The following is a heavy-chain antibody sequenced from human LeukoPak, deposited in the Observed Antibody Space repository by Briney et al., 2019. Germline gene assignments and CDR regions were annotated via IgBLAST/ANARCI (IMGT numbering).Heavy chain of an antibody. D-gene: IGHD2-8*02. CDR3: ARLFGGVTTFDY. V-gene: IGHV3-7*01. Sequence: GGSLRLSCAASGFTFGNFWMSWVRQAPGRGLQWVASMKGDGSHIYYVDSVKGRFTISRDNARNSLYLQMNSLTAEDTAVYYCARLFGGVTTFDYWGQGILVTVSS. CDR1: GFTFGNFW. CDR2: MKGDGSHI. J-gene: IGHJ4*02.